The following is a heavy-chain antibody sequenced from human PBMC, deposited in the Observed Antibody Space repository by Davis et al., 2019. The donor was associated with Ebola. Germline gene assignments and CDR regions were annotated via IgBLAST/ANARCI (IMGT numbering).Heavy chain of an antibody. CDR3: ARDNIGMAYVGGMDV. CDR1: GFTFSSYA. V-gene: IGHV3-23*01. Sequence: GESLKISCAASGFTFSSYAMSWVRQAPGKGLEWVSAISGSGGSTYYADSVKGRFTISRDNAKNSLYLQMNSLRAEDTAVYYCARDNIGMAYVGGMDVWGQGTTVTVSS. CDR2: ISGSGGST. D-gene: IGHD3-10*02. J-gene: IGHJ6*02.